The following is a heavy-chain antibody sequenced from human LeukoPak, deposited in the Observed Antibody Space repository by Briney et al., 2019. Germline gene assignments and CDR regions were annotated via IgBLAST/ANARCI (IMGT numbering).Heavy chain of an antibody. V-gene: IGHV3-23*01. J-gene: IGHJ4*02. CDR2: ISGSGGST. CDR1: GFTFSSYA. CDR3: AKARYYGSGSYYSSSFDY. D-gene: IGHD3-10*01. Sequence: GGSLRLSCAASGFTFSSYAMSWVRQAPGKGLEWVSAISGSGGSTYYADSVKGRFTISRDNSKNTLYLQMNSLRAEDTAVYYCAKARYYGSGSYYSSSFDYWGQGTLVTVSS.